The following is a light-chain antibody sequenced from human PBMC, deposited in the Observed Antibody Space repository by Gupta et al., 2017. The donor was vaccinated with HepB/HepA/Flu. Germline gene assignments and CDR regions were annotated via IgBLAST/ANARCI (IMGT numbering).Light chain of an antibody. CDR1: SLRKYY. V-gene: IGLV3-19*01. Sequence: SSELTQDPAVSVALGQTIRITCHGDSLRKYYASWYQQKPGQAPVLVIYGENNRPSGIPDRFSGSRSGKTASSTTTGAQAEDEADDYCNSRDSSGDHWVFGPGTKLTVL. CDR3: NSRDSSGDHWV. J-gene: IGLJ1*01. CDR2: GEN.